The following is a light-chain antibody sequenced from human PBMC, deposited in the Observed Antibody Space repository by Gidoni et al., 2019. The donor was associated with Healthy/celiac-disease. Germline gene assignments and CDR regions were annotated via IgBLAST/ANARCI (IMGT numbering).Light chain of an antibody. Sequence: QSVLTQPPSVSGAPGQRVTISCTGGSSNSGAGYDVHRYQQLPGTAPKLLIYGNSNRPSAVPDRFSGSKSGTSASLAITGLQAEDEADYYCQSYDSSLSGSWVFGGGTKLTVL. J-gene: IGLJ3*02. CDR1: SSNSGAGYD. V-gene: IGLV1-40*01. CDR3: QSYDSSLSGSWV. CDR2: GNS.